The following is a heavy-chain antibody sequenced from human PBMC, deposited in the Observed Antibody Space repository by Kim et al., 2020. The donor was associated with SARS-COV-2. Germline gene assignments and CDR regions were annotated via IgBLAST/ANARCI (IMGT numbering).Heavy chain of an antibody. Sequence: GGSLRLSCAASGFTFDDYTMHWVRQAPGKGLEWVSLISWDGGSTYYADSVKGRFTISRDNSKNSLYLQMNSLRTEDTALYYCAKDLSTVVTWGGMDVWGRGPTDPVSS. D-gene: IGHD4-17*01. V-gene: IGHV3-43*01. CDR2: ISWDGGST. CDR3: AKDLSTVVTWGGMDV. CDR1: GFTFDDYT. J-gene: IGHJ6*02.